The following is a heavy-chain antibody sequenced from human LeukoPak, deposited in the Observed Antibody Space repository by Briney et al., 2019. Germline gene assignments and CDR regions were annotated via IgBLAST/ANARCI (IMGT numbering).Heavy chain of an antibody. CDR1: GGSISSSSYC. Sequence: PSETLSLTCTVSGGSISSSSYCWGWIRQPPGKGLEWIGSIYYSGSTYYNPSLKSRVTISVDTSKNQFSLKLSSVTAADTAVYYCARDEWLSFEHNDAFDIWGQGTMVTVSS. CDR3: ARDEWLSFEHNDAFDI. D-gene: IGHD3-3*01. V-gene: IGHV4-39*07. CDR2: IYYSGST. J-gene: IGHJ3*02.